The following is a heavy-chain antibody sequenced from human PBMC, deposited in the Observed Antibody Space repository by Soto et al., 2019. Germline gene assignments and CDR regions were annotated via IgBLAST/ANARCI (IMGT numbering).Heavy chain of an antibody. CDR3: TASYDFWGGHTHL. CDR1: GLTFKNVW. D-gene: IGHD3-3*01. CDR2: IKSKADGETT. Sequence: EVQLVESGGGLVKPGGSLGLSCAASGLTFKNVWMHWVRQAPGKGLEWVGRIKSKADGETTDYTEPVKGRFTISRDDSKNTLYLQMNSLKTEDTAVYYCTASYDFWGGHTHLWGQGTLVTVSS. J-gene: IGHJ5*02. V-gene: IGHV3-15*07.